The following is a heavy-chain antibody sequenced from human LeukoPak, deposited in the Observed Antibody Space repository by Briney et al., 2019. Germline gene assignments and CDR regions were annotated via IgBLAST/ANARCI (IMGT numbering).Heavy chain of an antibody. V-gene: IGHV5-51*01. CDR2: IYPGDSYI. D-gene: IGHD5-24*01. CDR3: ARQQRDAFGY. J-gene: IGHJ4*02. CDR1: GYTFTSYW. Sequence: GESLKISCKGSGYTFTSYWLAWVGQMPGKGLEWMGVIYPGDSYIRYSPSFQGQVIISADESISTAYLQWSSLKASDTAMYYCARQQRDAFGYWGQGTLVTVSS.